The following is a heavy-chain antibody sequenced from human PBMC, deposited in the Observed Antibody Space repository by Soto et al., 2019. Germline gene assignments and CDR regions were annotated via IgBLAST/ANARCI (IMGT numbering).Heavy chain of an antibody. Sequence: QVQLQESGPGLVKPSQTLSLTCTVSGGSISSGDYYWSWIRQPPGKGLEWIGYIYYRGSTYYNPSLKSRVTISVDTSKNQFSLKLSSVTAADTAVYYCARGRRGGSSGYNFDYWGQGTLVTVSS. J-gene: IGHJ4*02. CDR3: ARGRRGGSSGYNFDY. CDR1: GGSISSGDYY. V-gene: IGHV4-30-4*01. CDR2: IYYRGST. D-gene: IGHD3-22*01.